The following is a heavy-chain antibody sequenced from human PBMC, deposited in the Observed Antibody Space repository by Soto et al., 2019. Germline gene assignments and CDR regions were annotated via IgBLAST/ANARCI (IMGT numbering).Heavy chain of an antibody. CDR2: INGDGRAT. D-gene: IGHD3-10*01. V-gene: IGHV3-7*05. CDR1: GFSFSDSW. Sequence: EVQLVESGGGLVQPGGSLRLSCEASGFSFSDSWLSWVRQTPGKGLEWVANINGDGRATFYEDSVRGRFTISRDNAKNSVSLQMNSLRVEDTALYHCARDEFGGVFEYWGQGSLVTVSS. J-gene: IGHJ4*02. CDR3: ARDEFGGVFEY.